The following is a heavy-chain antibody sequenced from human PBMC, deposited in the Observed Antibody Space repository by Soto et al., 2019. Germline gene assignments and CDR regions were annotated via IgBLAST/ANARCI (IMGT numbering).Heavy chain of an antibody. CDR2: IIPILGIA. CDR1: GGTFSSYT. J-gene: IGHJ6*02. D-gene: IGHD4-17*01. Sequence: SVKVSCKASGGTFSSYTISWVRQAPGQGLEWMGRIIPILGIANYAQKFQGRVTITADKSTSTAYMELSSLRSEDTAVYYCVRYRDYGDYHLYYCYGMDVWGQGTTVTVSS. CDR3: VRYRDYGDYHLYYCYGMDV. V-gene: IGHV1-69*02.